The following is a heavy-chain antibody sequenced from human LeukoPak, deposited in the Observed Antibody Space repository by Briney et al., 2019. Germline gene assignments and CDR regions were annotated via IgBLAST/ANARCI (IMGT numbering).Heavy chain of an antibody. CDR3: AKDRGYCSSTSCYVGDFDY. V-gene: IGHV3-30*02. J-gene: IGHJ4*02. CDR2: IRYDGSNK. CDR1: GFTFSSYG. D-gene: IGHD2-2*01. Sequence: GSLRLSCAASGFTFSSYGMHWVRQAPGKGLEWVAFIRYDGSNKYYADSVKGRFTISRDNSKNTLYLQMNSLRAEDTAVYYCAKDRGYCSSTSCYVGDFDYWGQGTLVTVSS.